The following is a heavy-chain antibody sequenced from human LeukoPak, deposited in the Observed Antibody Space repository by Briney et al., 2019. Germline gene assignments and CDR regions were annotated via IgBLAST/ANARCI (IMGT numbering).Heavy chain of an antibody. CDR1: GFTFSNYA. J-gene: IGHJ3*02. D-gene: IGHD2-15*01. Sequence: GGSLRLSCAASGFTFSNYAMSWVRQAPGKGLEWVSAISGGSSNTYYADSVKGRFTISRDNSKNTLYLQMNSLRAEDTAVYYCARDAYYCSGGSCFPGNDAFDIWGQGTMVTVSS. CDR2: ISGGSSNT. CDR3: ARDAYYCSGGSCFPGNDAFDI. V-gene: IGHV3-23*01.